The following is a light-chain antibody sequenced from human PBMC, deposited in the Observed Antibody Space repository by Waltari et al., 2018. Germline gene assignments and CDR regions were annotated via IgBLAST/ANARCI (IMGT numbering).Light chain of an antibody. CDR2: GAS. Sequence: EIVMPQSPATPSVSPGERATLSCRASQSVRSNLAWYQQKPGQAPRLLIYGASTRATGIPARFSGSGSGTEFTLTISSLQSEDFAVYYCQQYNNWPYTFGQGTKLEIK. CDR1: QSVRSN. V-gene: IGKV3-15*01. J-gene: IGKJ2*01. CDR3: QQYNNWPYT.